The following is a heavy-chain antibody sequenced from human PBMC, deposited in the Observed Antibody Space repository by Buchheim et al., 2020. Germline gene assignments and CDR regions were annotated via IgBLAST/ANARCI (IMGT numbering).Heavy chain of an antibody. Sequence: VQLVESGGGLVQPGGSLRLSCAASGFTFSSYGMHWVRQAPGKGLEWVAVIWYDGSNKYYADSVKGRFTISRDNSKNTLYLQMNSLRAEDTAVYYCARGLGGYYDSSGYHLWGQGTL. D-gene: IGHD3-22*01. V-gene: IGHV3-33*01. J-gene: IGHJ5*02. CDR3: ARGLGGYYDSSGYHL. CDR1: GFTFSSYG. CDR2: IWYDGSNK.